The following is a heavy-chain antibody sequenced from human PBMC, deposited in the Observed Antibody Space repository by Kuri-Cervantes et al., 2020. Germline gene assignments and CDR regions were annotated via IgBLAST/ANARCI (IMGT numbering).Heavy chain of an antibody. CDR2: ISSSSSYI. J-gene: IGHJ3*02. Sequence: LLLTCAASGFTFSSYSMNWVRQAPGKGLEWVSSISSSSSYIYYADSVKGRFTISRDNAKNSLDLQMNSLRAEDTAVYYCARQWLVREGDAFDIWGQGTMVTVSS. D-gene: IGHD6-19*01. V-gene: IGHV3-21*01. CDR3: ARQWLVREGDAFDI. CDR1: GFTFSSYS.